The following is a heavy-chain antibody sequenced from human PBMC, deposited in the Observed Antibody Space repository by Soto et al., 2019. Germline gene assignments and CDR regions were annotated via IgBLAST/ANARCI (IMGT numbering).Heavy chain of an antibody. J-gene: IGHJ4*02. V-gene: IGHV3-30*18. CDR1: GFTFSSYG. CDR2: ISYDGSNK. CDR3: AKPKVGLYSGYDYFDY. D-gene: IGHD5-12*01. Sequence: QVQLVESGGGVVQPGRSLRLSCAASGFTFSSYGMHWVRQAPGKGLEWVAVISYDGSNKYYADSVKGRFTISRDNSKNTLYLQMNSLRAEDTAVYYCAKPKVGLYSGYDYFDYWGQGTLVTVSS.